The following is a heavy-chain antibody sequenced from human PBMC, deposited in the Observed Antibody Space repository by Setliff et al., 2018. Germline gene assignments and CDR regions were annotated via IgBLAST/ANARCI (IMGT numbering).Heavy chain of an antibody. CDR1: GFTFRDYS. CDR3: AKDRVNDGIWDFDS. CDR2: IDQASHP. J-gene: IGHJ4*02. Sequence: GESLRLSCATSGFTFRDYSMVWVRQVPGKGLEWVSGIDQASHPYYPDSMKGRFTISRDNSRNTISLQINDLRAEDTATYYCAKDRVNDGIWDFDSWGQGLLVTVSS. V-gene: IGHV3-23*03. D-gene: IGHD1-20*01.